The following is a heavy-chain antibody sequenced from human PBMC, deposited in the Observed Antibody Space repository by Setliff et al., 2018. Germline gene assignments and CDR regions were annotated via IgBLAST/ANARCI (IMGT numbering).Heavy chain of an antibody. J-gene: IGHJ4*02. Sequence: PGGSLRLSCAASGFTVSTFSMHWVRQAPVKGLEWVATISDDGSNEFYADSVKGRFTVFRDNSKNMTYLQMSSLRAEDTAVYYCARDSTTVTTLDYWGQGTLVTVSS. CDR1: GFTVSTFS. V-gene: IGHV3-30*03. CDR2: ISDDGSNE. CDR3: ARDSTTVTTLDY. D-gene: IGHD4-17*01.